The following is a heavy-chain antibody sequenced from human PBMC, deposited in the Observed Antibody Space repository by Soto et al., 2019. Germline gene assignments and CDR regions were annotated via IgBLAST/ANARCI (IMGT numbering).Heavy chain of an antibody. J-gene: IGHJ6*04. D-gene: IGHD3-9*01. CDR2: ISSRSSSYI. CDR1: GFTFIAYS. V-gene: IGHV3-21*04. CDR3: AKDHNDILTGYYAPRDV. Sequence: GGSLRLSCAASGFTFIAYSMNWVRQAPGKGLEWVSSISSRSSSYIYYADSVKGRFTISRDNSKNSLYLQMNSLRAEDTAVYYCAKDHNDILTGYYAPRDVWGKGTTVTVSS.